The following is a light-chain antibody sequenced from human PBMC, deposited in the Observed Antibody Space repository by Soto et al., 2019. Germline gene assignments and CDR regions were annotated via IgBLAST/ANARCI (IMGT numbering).Light chain of an antibody. V-gene: IGKV2-28*01. Sequence: EIVMTQSPLTLPVTPGEPASISCRSSQSLLYNNTYNYLDWYVQKPGQSPQLLIYFGSNRAPGVPDRFSGSGSGTDFTLIINRVEAEDVGTYYCMQALQSLTFGQGTRLEIK. J-gene: IGKJ5*01. CDR3: MQALQSLT. CDR2: FGS. CDR1: QSLLYNNTYNY.